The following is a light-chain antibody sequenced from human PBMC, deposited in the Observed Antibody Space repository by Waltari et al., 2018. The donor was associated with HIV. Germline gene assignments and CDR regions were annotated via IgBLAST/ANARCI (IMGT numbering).Light chain of an antibody. J-gene: IGLJ1*01. CDR1: NSNIGAGHD. CDR2: GNA. Sequence: QSVLTQPPSVSGAPGQRVTISCTGSNSNIGAGHDEHWFQQLPGTAPKLLIYGNANRPSGVPDRFSGTKSGTSASLAISGLQAEDEADYYCQSYDSGLSAYVFGTGTKVTVL. CDR3: QSYDSGLSAYV. V-gene: IGLV1-40*01.